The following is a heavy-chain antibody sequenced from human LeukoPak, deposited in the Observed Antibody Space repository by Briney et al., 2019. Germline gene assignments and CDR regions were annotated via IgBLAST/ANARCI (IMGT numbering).Heavy chain of an antibody. CDR2: IYYSGST. CDR1: GGSINSGGYY. Sequence: PSETLSLTCTVSGGSINSGGYYWTWIRQHPGKGLGWIGYIYYSGSTYYNPSLKSRVTISVDTSRNQFSLRLSSVTAADTAVYYCARDGTMVRGIGFDYWGQGTLVTVSS. V-gene: IGHV4-31*03. D-gene: IGHD3-10*01. CDR3: ARDGTMVRGIGFDY. J-gene: IGHJ4*02.